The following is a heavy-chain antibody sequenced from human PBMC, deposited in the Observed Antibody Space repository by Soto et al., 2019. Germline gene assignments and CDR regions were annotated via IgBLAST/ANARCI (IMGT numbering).Heavy chain of an antibody. V-gene: IGHV1-2*02. CDR2: ISPHSGGP. J-gene: IGHJ4*02. CDR3: AREEQTGANYYLDY. CDR1: GYTFTGYY. Sequence: GASVKVSCKASGYTFTGYYIHWVRQAPGQGLEWMGSISPHSGGPNYAQRFQGRVTMTRDTSMTTVYMKMSGLTSDDTAVYYCAREEQTGANYYLDYWGQGTLVTVSS. D-gene: IGHD7-27*01.